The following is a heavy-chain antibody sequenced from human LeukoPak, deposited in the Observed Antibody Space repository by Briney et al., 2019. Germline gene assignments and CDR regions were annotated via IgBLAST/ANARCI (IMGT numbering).Heavy chain of an antibody. V-gene: IGHV1-69*13. CDR1: GGTFSSYA. J-gene: IGHJ6*03. D-gene: IGHD4-17*01. CDR2: IIPIFGTA. Sequence: ASVKVSCKASGGTFSSYAISWVRQAPGQGPEWMGGIIPIFGTANYAQKFQGRVTITADESTSTAYMELSSLRSEDTAVYYCARTTVTAYYYYYYYMDVWGKGTTVTVSS. CDR3: ARTTVTAYYYYYYYMDV.